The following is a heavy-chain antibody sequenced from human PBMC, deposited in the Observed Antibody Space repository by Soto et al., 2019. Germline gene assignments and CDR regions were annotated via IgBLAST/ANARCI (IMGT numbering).Heavy chain of an antibody. CDR3: ARDILTGYPNPYYYYGMDV. J-gene: IGHJ6*02. Sequence: ASVKVSCKASGYTFTSYGISWVRQAPGQGLEWMGWISAYNGNTNYAQKLQGRVTMTTDTSTSTAYMELRSLRPDDTAVYYCARDILTGYPNPYYYYGMDVWGQGTAVTVSS. D-gene: IGHD3-9*01. CDR1: GYTFTSYG. CDR2: ISAYNGNT. V-gene: IGHV1-18*04.